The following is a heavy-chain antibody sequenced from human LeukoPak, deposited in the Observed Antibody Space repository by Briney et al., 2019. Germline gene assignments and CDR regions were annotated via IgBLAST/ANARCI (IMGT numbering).Heavy chain of an antibody. D-gene: IGHD3-22*01. CDR1: GFTLSSFG. Sequence: GGSLRLSCTASGFTLSSFGMAWVRQPPGKGLEWVSGVTGSGGRTHDADCVKGRFTISRDNSNKTLFLLMNSLRAEDTAVYFCARDRYYDTSGHSQNWGQGTQLILSS. J-gene: IGHJ4*02. V-gene: IGHV3-23*01. CDR2: VTGSGGRT. CDR3: ARDRYYDTSGHSQN.